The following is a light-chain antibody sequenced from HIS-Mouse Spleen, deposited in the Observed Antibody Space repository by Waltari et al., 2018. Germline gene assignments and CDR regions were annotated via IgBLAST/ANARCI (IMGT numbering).Light chain of an antibody. Sequence: NFMLTQPHSASESPGKTVTIPCTRSSGSIASNYVQWYQQRPGSAPTTVIYEDNQRPSGVPDRFSGSIDSSSNSASLTISGLKTEDEADYYCQSYDSSNQVFGGGAKLTVL. V-gene: IGLV6-57*04. J-gene: IGLJ3*02. CDR1: SGSIASNY. CDR3: QSYDSSNQV. CDR2: EDN.